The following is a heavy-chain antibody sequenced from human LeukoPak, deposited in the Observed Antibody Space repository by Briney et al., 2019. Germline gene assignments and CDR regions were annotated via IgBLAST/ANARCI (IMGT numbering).Heavy chain of an antibody. CDR2: TGDSGGNT. J-gene: IGHJ4*02. CDR3: AKDKRTISCLDY. V-gene: IGHV3-23*01. D-gene: IGHD3-3*01. CDR1: GFTFSSYG. Sequence: PGGSLRLSCAAPGFTFSSYGMSWVRQAPGKGLEWVSSTGDSGGNTYYADSVKGRFTISRDNSKNTLYLQMNSLRAEDTAVYYCAKDKRTISCLDYWGQGTLVTVSS.